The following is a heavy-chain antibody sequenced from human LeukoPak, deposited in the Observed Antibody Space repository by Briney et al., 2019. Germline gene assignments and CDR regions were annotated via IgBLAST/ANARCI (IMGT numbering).Heavy chain of an antibody. D-gene: IGHD2-2*01. J-gene: IGHJ6*03. CDR3: ARGIVPAARDYYYYYMDV. CDR2: ITTYNGNT. Sequence: ASVTVSCKASGYTFTSYGLSWVRHAPGQGLEWMGRITTYNGNTKYAQNLQGRVTMTADTSTSTAYMELRSLRSDDTAVYYCARGIVPAARDYYYYYMDVWGKGTTVTVSS. CDR1: GYTFTSYG. V-gene: IGHV1-18*01.